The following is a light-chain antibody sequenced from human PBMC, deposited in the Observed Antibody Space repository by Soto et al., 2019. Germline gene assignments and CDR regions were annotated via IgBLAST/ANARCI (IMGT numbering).Light chain of an antibody. CDR2: GAS. CDR3: QQYGSSPPYT. CDR1: QSVSSNY. J-gene: IGKJ2*01. V-gene: IGKV3-20*01. Sequence: ESVLTQSPGTLSLSLGERATLFCRASQSVSSNYLAWYQQKPGQAPRLLIYGASNRAAGIPDRFSDSGSVTDYTLTISRLEPEDFAVYYCQQYGSSPPYTFGQGTKLEIK.